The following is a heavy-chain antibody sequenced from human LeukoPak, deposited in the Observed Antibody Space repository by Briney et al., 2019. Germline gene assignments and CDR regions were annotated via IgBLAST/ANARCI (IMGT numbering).Heavy chain of an antibody. CDR1: GXTFSRIA. J-gene: IGHJ4*02. D-gene: IGHD1-1*01. CDR3: AKGQELDDGVFDS. V-gene: IGHV3-23*01. Sequence: GGSLRLSCAASGXTFSRIAMTWVRQAPGKGREWVSTIRSNGDTAYNADSVRGRFAISRDNSKNALFLQMNSLRVEDTAIYYCAKGQELDDGVFDSWGQGTLVTVSS. CDR2: IRSNGDTA.